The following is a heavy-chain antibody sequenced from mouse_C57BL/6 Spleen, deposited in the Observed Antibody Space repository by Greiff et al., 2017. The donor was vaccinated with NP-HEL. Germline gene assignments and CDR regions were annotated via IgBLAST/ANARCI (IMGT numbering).Heavy chain of an antibody. V-gene: IGHV1-85*01. CDR3: AREGTWAWFAY. CDR1: GYTFTSYD. Sequence: QVQLKESGPELVKPGASVKLSCKASGYTFTSYDINWVKQRPGQGLEWIGWIYPRDGSTKYNEKFKGKATLTVDTSSSTAYMELHSLTSEDSAVYFCAREGTWAWFAYWGQGTLVTVSA. CDR2: IYPRDGST. D-gene: IGHD3-3*01. J-gene: IGHJ3*01.